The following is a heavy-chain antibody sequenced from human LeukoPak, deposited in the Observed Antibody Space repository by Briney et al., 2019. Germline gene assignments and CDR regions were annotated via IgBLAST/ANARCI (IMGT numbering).Heavy chain of an antibody. J-gene: IGHJ4*02. CDR1: GGSFSGYY. CDR3: ARALYYYDSSGYYYDY. D-gene: IGHD3-22*01. CDR2: INHSGST. Sequence: SETLSLTCAVYGGSFSGYYWSWIRQPPGKGLEWIGEINHSGSTNYNPSLKSRVTISVDTSKNQFSLKLSSVTAADTAVYYCARALYYYDSSGYYYDYSGQGTLVTVSS. V-gene: IGHV4-34*01.